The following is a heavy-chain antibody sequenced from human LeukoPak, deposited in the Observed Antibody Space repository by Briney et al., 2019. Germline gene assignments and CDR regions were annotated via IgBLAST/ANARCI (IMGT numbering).Heavy chain of an antibody. V-gene: IGHV4-59*01. CDR2: IYYSGST. CDR1: GGSISSYY. CDR3: ARDGPDGYNSY. D-gene: IGHD5-24*01. Sequence: PSETLSLTCTVSGGSISSYYWSWTRQPPGKGLEWIGYIYYSGSTNYNPSLRSRVTISVDTSKNQFSLKLSSVTAADTAVYYCARDGPDGYNSYWGQGTLVTVSS. J-gene: IGHJ4*02.